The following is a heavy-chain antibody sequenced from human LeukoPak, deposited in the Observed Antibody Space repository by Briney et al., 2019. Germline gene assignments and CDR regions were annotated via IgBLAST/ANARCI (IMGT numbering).Heavy chain of an antibody. CDR2: ISSSSAFI. D-gene: IGHD5-18*01. CDR1: GFTFSSYS. J-gene: IGHJ4*02. V-gene: IGHV3-21*01. CDR3: ARTYSYGYFDY. Sequence: GGSLRLSCAASGFTFSSYSMNWVRQAPGKGLEWVSSISSSSAFIYYAASVKGRFTISRDNAKNSLYLQMNSLRAEDTAVYYCARTYSYGYFDYWGQGTLVTVSS.